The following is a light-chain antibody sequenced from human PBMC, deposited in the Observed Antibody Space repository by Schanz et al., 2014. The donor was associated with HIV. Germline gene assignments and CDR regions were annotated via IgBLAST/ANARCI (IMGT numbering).Light chain of an antibody. V-gene: IGKV1-33*01. Sequence: DIQMTQSPSSLSASVGDRVTITCRASQDISISLNWYQQKPGKAPKLLIYDASNLETGVPSRFSGSGSGTDFTFTISSLQPEDIATYYCQQYDNFPPSITFGQGTRLEIK. J-gene: IGKJ5*01. CDR1: QDISIS. CDR2: DAS. CDR3: QQYDNFPPSIT.